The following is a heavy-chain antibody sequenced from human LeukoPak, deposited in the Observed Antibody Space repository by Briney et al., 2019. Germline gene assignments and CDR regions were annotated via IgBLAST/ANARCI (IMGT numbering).Heavy chain of an antibody. J-gene: IGHJ4*01. CDR1: GYTFSDYF. Sequence: ASVKVSCKATGYTFSDYFIHWVRQAPGQGLEWMVWISPKSGVTNYAQKFQARITMTRDTSISTAYLDLVRLRSDDAAVYYCARAVALTDFDFWGQGTLVAVSS. CDR3: ARAVALTDFDF. CDR2: ISPKSGVT. V-gene: IGHV1-2*02. D-gene: IGHD3-22*01.